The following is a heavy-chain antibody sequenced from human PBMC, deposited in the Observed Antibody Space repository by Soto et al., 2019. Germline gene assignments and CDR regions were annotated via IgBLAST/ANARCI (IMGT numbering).Heavy chain of an antibody. Sequence: PGGSLRLSCAASGFTFSSYSMNWVRQAPGKGLEWVSSTSSSSSYIYYADSVKGRFTISRDNAKNSLYLQMNSLRAEDTAVYYCARDTRHSGSFDYWGQGTLVTVSS. D-gene: IGHD5-12*01. CDR1: GFTFSSYS. CDR3: ARDTRHSGSFDY. CDR2: TSSSSSYI. J-gene: IGHJ4*02. V-gene: IGHV3-21*01.